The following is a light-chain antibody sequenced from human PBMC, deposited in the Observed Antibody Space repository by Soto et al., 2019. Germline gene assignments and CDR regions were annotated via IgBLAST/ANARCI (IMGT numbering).Light chain of an antibody. V-gene: IGLV2-14*01. CDR2: DVG. CDR3: SSYTSSRTLL. J-gene: IGLJ3*02. CDR1: SSDGGGYNY. Sequence: QSALTQPASVSGSPGQSITISCTGTSSDGGGYNYVSWYQQHPGKAPKLMIYDVGNRPSEVSNRFSGSRSGNTASLTISGLQAEDGADYYCSSYTSSRTLLFGGGTKLTVL.